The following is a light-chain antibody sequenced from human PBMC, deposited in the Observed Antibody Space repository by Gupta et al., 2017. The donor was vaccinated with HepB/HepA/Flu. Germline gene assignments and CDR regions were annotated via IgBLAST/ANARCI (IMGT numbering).Light chain of an antibody. J-gene: IGKJ3*01. CDR2: GTS. CDR3: QQYGSSSFT. CDR1: QRVSSSY. Sequence: IVLTQSTGTLALSLGERATRACRASQRVSSSYLAWYQQKPGQAPRLLIYGTSSRAAGIPDRFSGSGSGTGFTLTISRLEPEDFAVFYCQQYGSSSFTFGPGTKVDIK. V-gene: IGKV3-20*01.